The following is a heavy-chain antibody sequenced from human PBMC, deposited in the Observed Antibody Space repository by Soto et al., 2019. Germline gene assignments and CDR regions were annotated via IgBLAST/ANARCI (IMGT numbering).Heavy chain of an antibody. D-gene: IGHD6-13*01. CDR3: ARDYPRDSSSSRGFDP. CDR2: ISAYNGNT. V-gene: IGHV1-18*01. J-gene: IGHJ5*02. Sequence: GASVKVSCKASGYTFTSYGISWVRQAPGQGLEWMGWISAYNGNTNYAQKLQGRVTMTTDTSTSTAYMELRSLRSDDTAVYYCARDYPRDSSSSRGFDPWGQGTLVTVSS. CDR1: GYTFTSYG.